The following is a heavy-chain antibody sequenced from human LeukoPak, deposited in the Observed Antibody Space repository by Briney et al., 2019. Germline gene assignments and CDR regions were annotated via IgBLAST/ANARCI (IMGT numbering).Heavy chain of an antibody. J-gene: IGHJ4*02. CDR2: IGTAGDT. CDR1: GFTFSDYD. V-gene: IGHV3-13*01. Sequence: PGGSLRLSCAASGFTFSDYDMHWVRQAPGKGLEWVSSIGTAGDTYYTGSVKGRFTISRENAKNCLYLQMNSLTGGDTAVYYCARVAKERVGGVYYFDYGGQGTLVTVSS. CDR3: ARVAKERVGGVYYFDY. D-gene: IGHD1-1*01.